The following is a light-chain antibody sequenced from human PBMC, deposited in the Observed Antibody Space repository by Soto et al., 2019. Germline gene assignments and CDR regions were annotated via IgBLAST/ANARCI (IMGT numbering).Light chain of an antibody. CDR2: DDS. CDR3: SSYTSSSLHV. V-gene: IGLV2-14*03. Sequence: QAVLTQPASVSGSPGQSITISCTGTSSDVGGYNYVSWYQQHPGKAPKLMIYDDSNRPSGVSNRFSGSKSGNTASLTISGLQAEDEADYYCSSYTSSSLHVFGTGTKLTVL. J-gene: IGLJ1*01. CDR1: SSDVGGYNY.